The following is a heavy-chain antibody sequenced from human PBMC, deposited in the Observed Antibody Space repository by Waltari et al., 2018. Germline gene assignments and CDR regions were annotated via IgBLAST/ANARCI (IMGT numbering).Heavy chain of an antibody. J-gene: IGHJ2*01. CDR2: IRYDGSNK. CDR1: GFTFSSYG. CDR3: AKDRITGTKRITGYFDL. D-gene: IGHD1-7*01. V-gene: IGHV3-30*02. Sequence: GGSLRLSCAASGFTFSSYGMHWVRQAPGKGLEWVAFIRYDGSNKYYADSVKGRFTISRDNSKNTLYLQMNSLRAEDTAVYYCAKDRITGTKRITGYFDLWGRGTLVTVSS.